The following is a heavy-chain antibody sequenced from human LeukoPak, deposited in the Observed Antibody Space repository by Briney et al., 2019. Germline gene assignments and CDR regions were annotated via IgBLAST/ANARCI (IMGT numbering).Heavy chain of an antibody. CDR1: GGSISSGTHY. V-gene: IGHV4-31*03. D-gene: IGHD3-16*01. J-gene: IGHJ4*02. CDR2: IYYTGIT. CDR3: AASSGVTLGRF. Sequence: PSETLSLTCTVSGGSISSGTHYYNWIRQHPGKGLEWIGYIYYTGITSYNPSLKSRVTMSVDTSMSQVSLKVTSLTAADTAVYYCAASSGVTLGRFWGQGALVTVSS.